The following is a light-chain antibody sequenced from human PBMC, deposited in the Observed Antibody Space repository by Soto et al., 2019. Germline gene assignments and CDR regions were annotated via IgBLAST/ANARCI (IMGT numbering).Light chain of an antibody. J-gene: IGKJ4*01. Sequence: DIVMTQSPDSLAVSLGERATINCKSSQTVFYSSNNKNYLAWYLQKPGQSPQLLIYWASTRQSGVPDRISGSGSETEFSFTISSLQAEDVAVYYCQQYSRTPLTFGGGTKVDIK. CDR2: WAS. CDR1: QTVFYSSNNKNY. V-gene: IGKV4-1*01. CDR3: QQYSRTPLT.